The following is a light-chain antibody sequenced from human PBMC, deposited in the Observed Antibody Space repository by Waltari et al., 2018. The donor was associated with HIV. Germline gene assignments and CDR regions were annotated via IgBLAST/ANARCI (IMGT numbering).Light chain of an antibody. CDR1: QSISSW. J-gene: IGKJ2*01. Sequence: DIQITQSPSTLSAPVGDRVTITCRASQSISSWLTWFQQKPGKVPKLLIYKASSLQSGVPSRFSGSGSGTEVALTIDCLQPDDFATYYCQQNSRYRYTSGQGTNVE. V-gene: IGKV1-5*03. CDR2: KAS. CDR3: QQNSRYRYT.